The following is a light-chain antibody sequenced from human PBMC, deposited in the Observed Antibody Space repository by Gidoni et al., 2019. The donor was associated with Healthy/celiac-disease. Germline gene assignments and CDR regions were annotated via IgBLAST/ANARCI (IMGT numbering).Light chain of an antibody. Sequence: QSALTQPRSVSGSPGQSVTISCTGTSSDVGGYNYVSWHQQHPGKAPKLIIYDVIKRPSGVPDRFSGSKSGNTASLTISGLQAEDEADYYCCSYAGNFIVFGGGTKLTVL. CDR2: DVI. CDR1: SSDVGGYNY. V-gene: IGLV2-11*01. J-gene: IGLJ2*01. CDR3: CSYAGNFIV.